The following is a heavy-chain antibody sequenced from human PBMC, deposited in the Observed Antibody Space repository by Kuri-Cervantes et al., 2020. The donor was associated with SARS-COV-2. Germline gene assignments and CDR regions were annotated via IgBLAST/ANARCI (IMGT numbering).Heavy chain of an antibody. D-gene: IGHD3-9*01. CDR3: ARGGRSYYDILTGYFWFDY. V-gene: IGHV1-69*10. CDR2: IIPILGIT. Sequence: SVKVSCKASGGTFSSSAISWVRQAPGQGLEWMGEIIPILGITNYAQKFQGRVTITADESTNTAYMELSSLRSDDTAVYYCARGGRSYYDILTGYFWFDYWGQGTLVTVSS. CDR1: GGTFSSSA. J-gene: IGHJ4*02.